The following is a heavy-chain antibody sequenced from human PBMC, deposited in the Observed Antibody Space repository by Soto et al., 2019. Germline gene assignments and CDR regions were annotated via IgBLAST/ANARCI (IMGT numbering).Heavy chain of an antibody. V-gene: IGHV3-23*01. D-gene: IGHD4-4*01. CDR2: ISETGSGT. Sequence: DVQLLESGGGLVQPGGCLRLSCVASGFAFSAYDMSWVRQGQGKGLEWVSGISETGSGTYYADSVKGRFTISRDNSKNTLYLQMSSLRAEDTAVYYCAKATAPQVVWGQGTTVTVSS. CDR1: GFAFSAYD. CDR3: AKATAPQVV. J-gene: IGHJ6*02.